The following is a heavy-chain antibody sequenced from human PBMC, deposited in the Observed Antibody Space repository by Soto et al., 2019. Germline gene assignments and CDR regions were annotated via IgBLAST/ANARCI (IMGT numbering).Heavy chain of an antibody. CDR2: INPNSGGT. D-gene: IGHD7-27*01. J-gene: IGHJ4*02. Sequence: QVQLVQSGAEVKKPGASVKVSCKASGYTFTGYYMHWVRQAPGQGLEWMGGINPNSGGTNYAQKFQGSVSMTRDTSMSRAYTELGRPRYYDTAEDYGAGAGDEYFDYWGQGTLVTVSS. CDR3: AGAGDEYFDY. CDR1: GYTFTGYY. V-gene: IGHV1-2*02.